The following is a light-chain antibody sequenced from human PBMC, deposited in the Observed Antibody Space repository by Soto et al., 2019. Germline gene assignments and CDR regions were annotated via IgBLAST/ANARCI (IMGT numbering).Light chain of an antibody. Sequence: EIVMTQSPATLSVSPGEVATVSCRASQSLSSNLAWYQQKPGQGPRLLIYDASTRATGVPARFSGSGSGTEFTLTISSLQSEDFAVYYCHQYNDWPPWTFGQGTKVEIK. J-gene: IGKJ1*01. CDR1: QSLSSN. CDR2: DAS. CDR3: HQYNDWPPWT. V-gene: IGKV3-15*01.